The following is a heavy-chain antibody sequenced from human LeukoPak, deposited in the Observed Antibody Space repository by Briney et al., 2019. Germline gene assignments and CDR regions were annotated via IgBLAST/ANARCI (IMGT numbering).Heavy chain of an antibody. Sequence: GGSLRLSCAASGFTFTTYWMSWVRQAPGKGLEWVANINQDGSEKYYVDSVKGRFTISRDNAKNPLYLQMNSLRAEDTAVYYCARVFRYYYDSSGYPDYWGQGTLVTVSS. D-gene: IGHD3-22*01. J-gene: IGHJ4*02. CDR2: INQDGSEK. CDR1: GFTFTTYW. V-gene: IGHV3-7*01. CDR3: ARVFRYYYDSSGYPDY.